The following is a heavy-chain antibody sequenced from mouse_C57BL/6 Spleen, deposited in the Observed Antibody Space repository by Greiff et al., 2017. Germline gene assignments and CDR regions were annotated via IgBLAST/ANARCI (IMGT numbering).Heavy chain of an antibody. Sequence: QVTLKVCGPGILQSSQTLSLTCSFSGFSLSTSGMGVSWLRQPSGKGLEWLAHLYWDDAKRNNPSLKSPPTIAKDTSRKQVFLKFTSVDTADTATYDCARADYDGFDYWGQGTTLTVSS. J-gene: IGHJ2*01. V-gene: IGHV8-12*01. CDR1: GFSLSTSGMG. D-gene: IGHD2-4*01. CDR2: LYWDDAK. CDR3: ARADYDGFDY.